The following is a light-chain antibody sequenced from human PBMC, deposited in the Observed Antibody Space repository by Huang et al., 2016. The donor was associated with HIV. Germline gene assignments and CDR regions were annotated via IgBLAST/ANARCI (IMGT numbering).Light chain of an antibody. Sequence: DIVMTQSPDSLAVSLGERATINCKSSQSVLYSSNNKDYLTWYQQKPGQPPNLCIYWADTRESGVPDRFSGSGSGTDFTLTISSLQAEYVAVYYCHQYYTTPQTFGQGTKVEIK. V-gene: IGKV4-1*01. CDR2: WAD. CDR1: QSVLYSSNNKDY. CDR3: HQYYTTPQT. J-gene: IGKJ1*01.